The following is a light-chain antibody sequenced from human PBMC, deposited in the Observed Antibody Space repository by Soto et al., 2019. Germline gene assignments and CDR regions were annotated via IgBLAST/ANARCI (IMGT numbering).Light chain of an antibody. J-gene: IGLJ2*01. CDR2: SNN. V-gene: IGLV1-44*01. Sequence: QPVLTQSPSASGTPGQRVTISCSGSSSKIGSNTVNWYQQLPGTAPKLLIYSNNQRPSGVPDRFSGSKSGTSASLAISGLQSEDEADYYCAAWDDSLNGVVFGGGTKLTVL. CDR1: SSKIGSNT. CDR3: AAWDDSLNGVV.